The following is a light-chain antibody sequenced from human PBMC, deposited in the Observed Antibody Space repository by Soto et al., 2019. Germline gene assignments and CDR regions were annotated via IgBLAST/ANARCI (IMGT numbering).Light chain of an antibody. J-gene: IGKJ1*01. CDR3: QQYNSYWT. CDR2: DAS. Sequence: DIQMTQSPSTLSASVGDRVTITCRASQSISSWLAWYQQKPGKAPKLLIYDASSLESGVPSRFSGRGSGTEFTLTIXSLQPDDFATYYCQQYNSYWTFGQGTKV. CDR1: QSISSW. V-gene: IGKV1-5*01.